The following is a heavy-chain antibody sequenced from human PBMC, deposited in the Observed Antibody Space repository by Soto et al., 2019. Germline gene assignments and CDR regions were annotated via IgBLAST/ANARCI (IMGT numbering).Heavy chain of an antibody. CDR3: AKAGNDCSGGSCYSGYYYYGMDV. CDR1: GFTFSSYA. Sequence: GGSLRLSCAASGFTFSSYAMSWVRQAPGKGLEWVSAISGSGGSTYYADSVKGRFTISRDNSKNTLYLQMNSLRAEDTAVYYCAKAGNDCSGGSCYSGYYYYGMDVWGQGTTVTVSS. V-gene: IGHV3-23*01. CDR2: ISGSGGST. D-gene: IGHD2-15*01. J-gene: IGHJ6*02.